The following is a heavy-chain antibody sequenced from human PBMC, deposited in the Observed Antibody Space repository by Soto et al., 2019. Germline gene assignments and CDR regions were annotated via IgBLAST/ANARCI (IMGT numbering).Heavy chain of an antibody. CDR2: ISWDGGST. CDR1: GFTFDDYT. CDR3: AKGMATIEDYYYGMDV. D-gene: IGHD5-12*01. V-gene: IGHV3-43*01. J-gene: IGHJ6*02. Sequence: PGGSLRLSCAASGFTFDDYTMHWVRQAPGKGLEWVSLISWDGGSTYYADSVKGRFTISRDNSKNSLYLQMNSLRTEDTALYYCAKGMATIEDYYYGMDVWGQGTTVTVSS.